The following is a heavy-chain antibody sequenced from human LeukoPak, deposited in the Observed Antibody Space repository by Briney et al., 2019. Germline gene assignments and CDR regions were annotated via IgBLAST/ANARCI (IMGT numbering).Heavy chain of an antibody. D-gene: IGHD6-6*01. J-gene: IGHJ3*02. CDR3: ARVKYSGSSVAFDI. Sequence: PSETLSLTCTVSGGSINSGSYYWSWIRQPAGKGLEWIGRLYTSGSTNYNPSLKSRITISVDTSKNQFSLKLSSVTAADTAVYYCARVKYSGSSVAFDIWGQGTMVTVSS. V-gene: IGHV4-61*02. CDR1: GGSINSGSYY. CDR2: LYTSGST.